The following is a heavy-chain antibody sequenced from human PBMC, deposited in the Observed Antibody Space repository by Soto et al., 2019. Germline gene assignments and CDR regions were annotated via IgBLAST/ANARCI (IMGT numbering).Heavy chain of an antibody. Sequence: SETLSLTCTVSGGSISSSSYYWGWIRQPPGKGLEWIGSIYYSGSTYCNPSLKSRVTISVDTSKSQSSLKLSSVTAADTAVYYCASYGVVINDYFDYWGQGTLVTVSS. D-gene: IGHD3-3*01. CDR2: IYYSGST. CDR3: ASYGVVINDYFDY. CDR1: GGSISSSSYY. J-gene: IGHJ4*02. V-gene: IGHV4-39*01.